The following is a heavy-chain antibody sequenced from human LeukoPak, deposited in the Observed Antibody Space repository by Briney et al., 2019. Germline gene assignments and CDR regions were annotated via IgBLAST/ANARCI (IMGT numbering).Heavy chain of an antibody. Sequence: SETLSLTCTVSGGSISSYYWSWIRQPPGKGLEWIGYIYYSGSTNYNPSLKSRVTISVDTSKNQFSLKLSSVTAADTAVYYCARAEGYYGYYYMDVWGKGTTVTISS. CDR2: IYYSGST. V-gene: IGHV4-59*01. D-gene: IGHD3-22*01. CDR1: GGSISSYY. J-gene: IGHJ6*03. CDR3: ARAEGYYGYYYMDV.